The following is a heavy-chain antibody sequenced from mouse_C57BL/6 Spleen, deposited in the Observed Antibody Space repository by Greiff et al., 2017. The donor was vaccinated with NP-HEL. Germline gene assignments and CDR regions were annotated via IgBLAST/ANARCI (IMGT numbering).Heavy chain of an antibody. J-gene: IGHJ3*01. V-gene: IGHV1-4*01. CDR3: ARASITTVPRGFAY. Sequence: VKLMESGAELARPGASVKMSCKASGYTFTSYTMHWVKQRPGQGLEWIGYINPSSGYTKYNQKFKDKATLTADKSSSTAYMQLSSLTSEDSAVYYCARASITTVPRGFAYWGQGTLVTVSA. D-gene: IGHD1-1*01. CDR2: INPSSGYT. CDR1: GYTFTSYT.